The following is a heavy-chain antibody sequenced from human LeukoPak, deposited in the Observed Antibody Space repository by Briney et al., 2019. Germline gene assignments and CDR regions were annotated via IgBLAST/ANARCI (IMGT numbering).Heavy chain of an antibody. CDR1: SGSVSSRFYY. V-gene: IGHV4-39*01. Sequence: SETLSLTCTVSSGSVSSRFYYWGWIRQPPGKGLEWIGSIYYTGSTYYNPSLESRVTISVDTSNNQFSLKLKSVTAADTAVYYCARGVFVINIHGGAVGTFFDSWGQGSLVTVSS. J-gene: IGHJ4*02. D-gene: IGHD3-16*01. CDR3: ARGVFVINIHGGAVGTFFDS. CDR2: IYYTGST.